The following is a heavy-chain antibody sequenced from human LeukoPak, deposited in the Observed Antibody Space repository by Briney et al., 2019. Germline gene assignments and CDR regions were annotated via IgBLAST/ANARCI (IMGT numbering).Heavy chain of an antibody. D-gene: IGHD6-19*01. CDR1: GYTFIGYY. Sequence: GASVKVSCKASGYTFIGYYMHWVRQAPGQGLEWMGWINPNSGGTNYAQKFQGRGTITRDTSIRTAYMELSRLTSDDTAVYYCARSGGWYYFDYWGQGTLVTVSS. CDR3: ARSGGWYYFDY. V-gene: IGHV1-2*02. CDR2: INPNSGGT. J-gene: IGHJ4*02.